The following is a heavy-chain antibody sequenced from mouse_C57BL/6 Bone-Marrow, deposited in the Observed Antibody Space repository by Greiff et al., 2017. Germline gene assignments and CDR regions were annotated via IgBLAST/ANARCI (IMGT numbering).Heavy chain of an antibody. CDR3: ASLAWFAY. CDR1: GYTFTSYG. J-gene: IGHJ3*01. CDR2: IYPRSGNT. V-gene: IGHV1-81*01. Sequence: QVQLKESGAELARPGASVKLSCKASGYTFTSYGISWVKQRTGQGLEWIGEIYPRSGNTYYNEKFKGKATLTSDKSSSTAYMELRSLTSEDSAVYFCASLAWFAYWGQGTLVTVSA.